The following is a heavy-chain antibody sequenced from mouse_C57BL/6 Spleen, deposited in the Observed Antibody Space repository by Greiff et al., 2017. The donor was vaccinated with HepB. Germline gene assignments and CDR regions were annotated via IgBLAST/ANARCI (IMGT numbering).Heavy chain of an antibody. CDR1: GYTFTDYY. CDR3: ARGGLLWLRQGPYYAMDY. V-gene: IGHV1-26*01. D-gene: IGHD2-2*01. Sequence: EVQLQQSGPELVKPGASVKISCKASGYTFTDYYMNWVKQSHGKSLEWIGDINPNNGGTSYNQKFKGKATLTVDKSSSTAYMELRSLTSEDSAVYYCARGGLLWLRQGPYYAMDYWGQGTSVTVSS. J-gene: IGHJ4*01. CDR2: INPNNGGT.